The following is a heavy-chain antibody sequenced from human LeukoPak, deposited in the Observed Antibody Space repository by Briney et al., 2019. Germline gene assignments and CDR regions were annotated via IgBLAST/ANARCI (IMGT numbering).Heavy chain of an antibody. CDR3: ARGEDFWSGYLPQGDAFDI. V-gene: IGHV4-59*01. Sequence: SETLSLTCTVSGSSISSYYWSWIRQPPGKGLEWIGYIYYSGSTSYNPSLKSRVTISVDTSKNQFSLKLSSVTAADTAVYYCARGEDFWSGYLPQGDAFDIWGQGTMVTVSS. D-gene: IGHD3-3*01. CDR1: GSSISSYY. CDR2: IYYSGST. J-gene: IGHJ3*02.